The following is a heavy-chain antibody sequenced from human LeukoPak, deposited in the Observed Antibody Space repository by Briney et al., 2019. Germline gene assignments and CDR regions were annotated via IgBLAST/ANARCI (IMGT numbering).Heavy chain of an antibody. CDR2: ISYDGSNK. CDR1: GFTFSSYG. V-gene: IGHV3-30*18. Sequence: GGSLRLSCAASGFTFSSYGMHWVRQAPGKGLEWVAVISYDGSNKYYADSVKGRFTISRDNSKNTLYLQMNSLRAEDTAVYYCAKVPPGSLYYFDYWGQGTLVTVSS. D-gene: IGHD6-13*01. J-gene: IGHJ4*02. CDR3: AKVPPGSLYYFDY.